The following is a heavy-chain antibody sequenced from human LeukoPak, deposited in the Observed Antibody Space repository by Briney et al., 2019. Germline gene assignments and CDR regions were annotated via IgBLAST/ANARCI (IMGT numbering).Heavy chain of an antibody. CDR3: ARGRSIPK. V-gene: IGHV4-59*01. Sequence: SETLSLTCTVSGGSISSYYWSWIRQPPGKGLEWIGYIYYSGSTNYNPSLKSRVTMSVDTSKNQFSLKLSSVTAADTAVYYCARGRSIPKWGQGTLVTVSS. D-gene: IGHD2-2*02. J-gene: IGHJ4*02. CDR2: IYYSGST. CDR1: GGSISSYY.